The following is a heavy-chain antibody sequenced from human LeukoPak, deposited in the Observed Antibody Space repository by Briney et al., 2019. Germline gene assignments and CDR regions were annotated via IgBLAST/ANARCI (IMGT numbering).Heavy chain of an antibody. J-gene: IGHJ6*04. CDR3: ARTGEAYCGGDCILSYVMDV. CDR1: GGSISSSNW. CDR2: IYHSGST. V-gene: IGHV4-4*02. D-gene: IGHD2-21*02. Sequence: SETLSHTCAVSGGSISSSNWWSWVRQPPGKGPEWIGEIYHSGSTNYNPSLKSRVTISVDKSKNQFSLRLSSVTAADTAVYYCARTGEAYCGGDCILSYVMDVWGKGTTVTVSS.